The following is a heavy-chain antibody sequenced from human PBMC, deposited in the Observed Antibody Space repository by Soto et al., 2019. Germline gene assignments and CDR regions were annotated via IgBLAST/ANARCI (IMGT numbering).Heavy chain of an antibody. D-gene: IGHD3-22*01. J-gene: IGHJ4*02. V-gene: IGHV4-59*08. CDR3: ARLGGYYQAFDQ. CDR1: GGSISSYY. Sequence: SETLSLTCTVSGGSISSYYGGWFRQPPGKGLEWIGYIYYSGNTTYHPSLKSRVTISVDTSKNQFSLNLTSVTAADTAVYYCARLGGYYQAFDQWGQGSLVTV. CDR2: IYYSGNT.